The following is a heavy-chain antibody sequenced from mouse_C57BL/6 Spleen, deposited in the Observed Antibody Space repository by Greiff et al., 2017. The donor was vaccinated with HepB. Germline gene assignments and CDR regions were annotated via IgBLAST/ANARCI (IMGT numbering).Heavy chain of an antibody. J-gene: IGHJ2*01. V-gene: IGHV14-1*01. CDR1: GFNIKDYY. D-gene: IGHD1-1*01. CDR2: IDPEDGDT. CDR3: TTYYYGSSYHYFDY. Sequence: EVQLQQSGAELVRPGASVKLSCTASGFNIKDYYMHWVKQRPEQGLEWIGRIDPEDGDTEYAPKFQGKATMTADTSSNTAYLKLSSLTSEDTAVYYCTTYYYGSSYHYFDYWGQGTTLTVSS.